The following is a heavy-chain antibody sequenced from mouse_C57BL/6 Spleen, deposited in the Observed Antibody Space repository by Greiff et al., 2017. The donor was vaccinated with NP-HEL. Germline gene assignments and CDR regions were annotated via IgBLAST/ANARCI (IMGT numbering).Heavy chain of an antibody. CDR1: GYTFTSYW. CDR3: ARQGNYEDWFAY. D-gene: IGHD2-4*01. Sequence: QVQLQQPGAELVKPGASVKLSCKASGYTFTSYWMHWVKQRPGQGLEWIGMIHPNSGSTNYNEKFKSKATLTVDKSSSTAYMQLSSLTSEDSAVYYCARQGNYEDWFAYWGQGTLVTVSA. J-gene: IGHJ3*01. CDR2: IHPNSGST. V-gene: IGHV1-64*01.